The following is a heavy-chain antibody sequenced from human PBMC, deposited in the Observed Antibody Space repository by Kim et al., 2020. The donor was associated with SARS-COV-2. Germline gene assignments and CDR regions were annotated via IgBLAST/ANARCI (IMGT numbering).Heavy chain of an antibody. CDR3: ARQQEGVVDF. J-gene: IGHJ4*02. V-gene: IGHV3-33*01. CDR1: GFIFGTYG. D-gene: IGHD2-15*01. Sequence: GGSLRLSCAASGFIFGTYGMHWVRQAPGKGLEWLAFMWYDGSTKYYADSVRGRFTISRDNSKNTLYLQMNNLRAEDTAVYYCARQQEGVVDFWGQGTLVTVSS. CDR2: MWYDGSTK.